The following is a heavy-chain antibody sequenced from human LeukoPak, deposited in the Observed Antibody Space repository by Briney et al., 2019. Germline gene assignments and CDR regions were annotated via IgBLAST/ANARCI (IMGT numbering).Heavy chain of an antibody. V-gene: IGHV4-34*01. CDR1: GGSLSGYY. J-gene: IGHJ5*02. D-gene: IGHD1-1*01. CDR2: INHSGVT. Sequence: SETLSLTCGVDGGSLSGYYWSWIRQSPGTGLEWIGEINHSGVTSYNPSLESRVTISIDTSKNQFSLNLRAVTAADTAVYNCARAPEVKRQRQRVNWFDPWGQGTLVTVSS. CDR3: ARAPEVKRQRQRVNWFDP.